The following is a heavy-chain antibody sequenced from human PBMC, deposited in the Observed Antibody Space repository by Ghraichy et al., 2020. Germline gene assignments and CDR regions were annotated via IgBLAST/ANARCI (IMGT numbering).Heavy chain of an antibody. CDR2: INPNSGGT. V-gene: IGHV1-2*02. CDR1: GYTFTGYY. J-gene: IGHJ5*02. CDR3: ARVTYGGNENNWFDP. Sequence: ASVKVSCKASGYTFTGYYMHWVRQAPGQGLEWMGWINPNSGGTNYAQKFQGRVTMTRDTSISTAYMELSRLRSDDTAVYYCARVTYGGNENNWFDPWGQGTLVTVSS. D-gene: IGHD4-23*01.